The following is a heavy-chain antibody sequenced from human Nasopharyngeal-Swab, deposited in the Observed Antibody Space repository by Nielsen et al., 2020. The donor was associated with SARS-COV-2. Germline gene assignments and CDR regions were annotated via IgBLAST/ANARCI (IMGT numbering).Heavy chain of an antibody. D-gene: IGHD3-16*01. Sequence: SVKASCKVSGSTLTEISMHWVRQAHGRGLEWMGGFDPEDGETIYAQKFQGRVTMTEDTSIDTAYMELRSLRSEDTAVYYCAASQWGEYFDYWGQGTLVSVSS. J-gene: IGHJ4*02. V-gene: IGHV1-24*01. CDR2: FDPEDGET. CDR1: GSTLTEIS. CDR3: AASQWGEYFDY.